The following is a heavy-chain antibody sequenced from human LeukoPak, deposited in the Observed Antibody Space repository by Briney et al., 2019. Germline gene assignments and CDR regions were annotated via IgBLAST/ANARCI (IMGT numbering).Heavy chain of an antibody. D-gene: IGHD5-18*01. CDR1: GFTFSSYW. J-gene: IGHJ4*02. CDR3: ARVPVDTSMVSHIDC. V-gene: IGHV3-7*01. CDR2: IKQDGSEK. Sequence: GSLRLSCAVSGFTFSSYWMSWVRQAPGKGLEWVANIKQDGSEKYYVDSVKSRFTISRDNAKNSLYLQMNSLRAEDTAVYYCARVPVDTSMVSHIDCWGQGTLVTVSS.